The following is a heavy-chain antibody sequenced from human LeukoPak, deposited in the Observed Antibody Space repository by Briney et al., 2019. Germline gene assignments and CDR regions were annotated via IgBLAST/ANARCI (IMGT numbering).Heavy chain of an antibody. J-gene: IGHJ4*02. Sequence: SQTLSLTCTVSGGSISSGDYYWSWIRQPPGKGLEWIGYIYYSGSTYYNPSLKSRVTISVDTSKNQFSLKLSSVTAADTAVYYCASSGAPFSSSTDYWGQGTLVTVSS. CDR1: GGSISSGDYY. CDR3: ASSGAPFSSSTDY. V-gene: IGHV4-30-4*01. D-gene: IGHD6-6*01. CDR2: IYYSGST.